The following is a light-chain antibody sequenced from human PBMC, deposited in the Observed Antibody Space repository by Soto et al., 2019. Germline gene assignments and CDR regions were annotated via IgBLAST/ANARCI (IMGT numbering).Light chain of an antibody. V-gene: IGKV3-11*01. Sequence: EIVLTQSPATLSLSPGERATLSCRASQSVSSYLAWYQQKPGQAPRLLIYDASNRATGIPARFSGSGSGTDFTLTIGSLEPEDFAVYYCQQRSNGPPFTFGQGTRREIK. CDR3: QQRSNGPPFT. CDR2: DAS. J-gene: IGKJ5*01. CDR1: QSVSSY.